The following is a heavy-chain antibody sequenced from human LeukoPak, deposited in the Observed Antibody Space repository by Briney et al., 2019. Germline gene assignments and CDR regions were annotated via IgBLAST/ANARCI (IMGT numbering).Heavy chain of an antibody. J-gene: IGHJ4*02. CDR1: GFTFSRYG. Sequence: RRSLRLSCAASGFTFSRYGMHWVRQAPGKGLGWVAMTWPDGGNKNYRDSVKGQFTISRDNSKNTVYRQMNSLRAEETAMYYCAKLMYDDHVWGSHRHTRLIDYWGEGTLVTVSS. CDR3: AKLMYDDHVWGSHRHTRLIDY. D-gene: IGHD3-16*02. CDR2: TWPDGGNK. V-gene: IGHV3-33*06.